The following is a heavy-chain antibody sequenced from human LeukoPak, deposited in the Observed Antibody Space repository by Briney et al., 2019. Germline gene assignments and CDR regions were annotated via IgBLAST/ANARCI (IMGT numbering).Heavy chain of an antibody. D-gene: IGHD3-3*01. Sequence: GGSLRLSCAASGFTFSSYSMNWVRQAPGRGLEWVSSISSSTSYIYYADSVKGRFTLPRDNAKNSLYLQMNSLRAEDTAVYYCATYYEMNWGQGTLVTVSS. CDR2: ISSSTSYI. V-gene: IGHV3-21*01. CDR1: GFTFSSYS. CDR3: ATYYEMN. J-gene: IGHJ4*02.